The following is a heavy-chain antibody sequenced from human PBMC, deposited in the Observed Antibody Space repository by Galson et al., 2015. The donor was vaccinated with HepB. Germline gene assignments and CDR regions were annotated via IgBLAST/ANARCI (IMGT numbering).Heavy chain of an antibody. J-gene: IGHJ6*02. Sequence: SVKVSCKASGGTFSSYAISWVRQAPGQGLEWMGGIIPIFGTANYAQKFQGRVTITADKSTSTAYMELSSLRSEDTAVYYCARDDRMSSDYYYYYGMDVWGQGTTVTVSS. CDR2: IIPIFGTA. CDR3: ARDDRMSSDYYYYYGMDV. CDR1: GGTFSSYA. V-gene: IGHV1-69*06. D-gene: IGHD6-19*01.